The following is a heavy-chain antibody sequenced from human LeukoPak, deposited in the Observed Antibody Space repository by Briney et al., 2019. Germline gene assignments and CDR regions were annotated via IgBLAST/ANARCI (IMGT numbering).Heavy chain of an antibody. V-gene: IGHV3-30*18. D-gene: IGHD3-22*01. Sequence: GRSLRLSCAASGFMFDNFGMHWVRQAPGKGLEWLAVISHDGTNKYFGDFVKGRFTISRDNSKNTLYLQMNSLRAEDTAVYYCANNAALYYYDSSGSPDDAFDIWGQGTMVTVSS. CDR2: ISHDGTNK. CDR1: GFMFDNFG. CDR3: ANNAALYYYDSSGSPDDAFDI. J-gene: IGHJ3*02.